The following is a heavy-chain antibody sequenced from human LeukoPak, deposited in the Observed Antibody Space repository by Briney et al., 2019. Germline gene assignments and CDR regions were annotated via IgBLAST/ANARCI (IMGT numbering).Heavy chain of an antibody. D-gene: IGHD3-22*01. CDR2: IYTSGSI. J-gene: IGHJ4*02. CDR1: GGSISSYY. V-gene: IGHV4-4*07. Sequence: SETLSLTCTVSGGSISSYYWSWIRQPAGKGLEWIGRIYTSGSINYNPSLQSRVTMSVDASKNQFSLKLSSVTAADTAVYYCARDQYYYDSSGYSPFDYWGQGTLVTVSS. CDR3: ARDQYYYDSSGYSPFDY.